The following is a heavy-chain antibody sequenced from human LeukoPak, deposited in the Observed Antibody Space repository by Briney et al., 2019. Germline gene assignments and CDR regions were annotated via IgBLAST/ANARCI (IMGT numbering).Heavy chain of an antibody. D-gene: IGHD6-6*01. Sequence: GGSLRLSCAASGLTFSTYRMNWVRQAPGKGLEWVSYISSSRSTIYYADSVKGRFTISRDSAKNSLYLQMNTLRDEDTAVYYCAREYSSSSGKALDYWGQGTLVTVSS. CDR2: ISSSRSTI. J-gene: IGHJ4*02. CDR1: GLTFSTYR. CDR3: AREYSSSSGKALDY. V-gene: IGHV3-48*02.